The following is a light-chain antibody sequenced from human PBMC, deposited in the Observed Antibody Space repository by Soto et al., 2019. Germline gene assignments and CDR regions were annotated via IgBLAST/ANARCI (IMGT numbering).Light chain of an antibody. CDR2: YIS. CDR1: QVISNY. Sequence: DIPMTQSASSLSASVGDRVTITCQASQVISNYLNWYQQKPGKAPKLLIYYISTLEIGVPSRFSGSGSGTDFTFTITGLQPEDIATYYCQQYENLPYTFGQGTKLEI. CDR3: QQYENLPYT. J-gene: IGKJ2*01. V-gene: IGKV1-33*01.